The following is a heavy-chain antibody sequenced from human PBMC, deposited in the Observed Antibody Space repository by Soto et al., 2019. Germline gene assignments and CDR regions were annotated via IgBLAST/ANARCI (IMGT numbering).Heavy chain of an antibody. CDR1: GFTFTNAW. CDR2: IKTKAEGGTT. J-gene: IGHJ4*02. V-gene: IGHV3-15*01. Sequence: GGSLRLSCAASGFTFTNAWMSWVRQAPGKGLEWIGRIKTKAEGGTTDYTTPVKGRFIISRDDSKNTLYLQMNSLRIEDTAVYYCTTSYGPDCWGQGTLVTVSS. D-gene: IGHD3-10*01. CDR3: TTSYGPDC.